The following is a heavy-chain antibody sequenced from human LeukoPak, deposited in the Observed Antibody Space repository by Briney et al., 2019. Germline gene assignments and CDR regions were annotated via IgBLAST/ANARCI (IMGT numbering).Heavy chain of an antibody. D-gene: IGHD6-6*01. CDR1: GFTFSSYA. CDR2: ISYDGSNK. Sequence: GGSLRLSCAASGFTFSSYAMHWVRQAPGKGLEWVAVISYDGSNKYYADSVKGRFTISRDNSKNTLYLQMNSLRAEDTAVYYCAGDGQLVREYFQHWGQGTLVTVSS. V-gene: IGHV3-30-3*01. J-gene: IGHJ1*01. CDR3: AGDGQLVREYFQH.